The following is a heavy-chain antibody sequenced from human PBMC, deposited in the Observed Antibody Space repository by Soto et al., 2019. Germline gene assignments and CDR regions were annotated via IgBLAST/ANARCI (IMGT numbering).Heavy chain of an antibody. CDR3: ARDIAVAGTCWFDP. CDR1: GFTFISYW. V-gene: IGHV3-74*01. Sequence: PGGSLRLSCAASGFTFISYWMHWGRQAPGKGLVWVSRINSDGSSTSYADSVKGRFTISRDNAKNTLYLQMNSLRAEDTAVYYCARDIAVAGTCWFDPWGQGTLVTVSS. J-gene: IGHJ5*02. D-gene: IGHD6-19*01. CDR2: INSDGSST.